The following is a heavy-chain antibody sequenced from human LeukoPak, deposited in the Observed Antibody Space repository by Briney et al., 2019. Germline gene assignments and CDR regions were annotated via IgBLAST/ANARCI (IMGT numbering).Heavy chain of an antibody. CDR3: ARVRAIGVGRRYYFDY. V-gene: IGHV4-34*01. J-gene: IGHJ4*02. D-gene: IGHD3-16*01. Sequence: KPSETLSLTCAVYGGSFSGYFWSWIRQPPGKGLAWIGEINHSGITNYNPSLQSRVTISVDTSNNQFSLKLSSVTAADTAVYYCARVRAIGVGRRYYFDYWGQGTLVTVSS. CDR2: INHSGIT. CDR1: GGSFSGYF.